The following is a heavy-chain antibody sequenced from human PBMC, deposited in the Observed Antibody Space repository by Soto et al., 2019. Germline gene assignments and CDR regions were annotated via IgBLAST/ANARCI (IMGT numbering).Heavy chain of an antibody. CDR2: ISGSGGST. V-gene: IGHV3-23*01. D-gene: IGHD3-22*01. J-gene: IGHJ3*02. Sequence: EVQLLESGGGLVQPGGSLRLSCAASGFTFSSYAMSWVRQAPGKGLEWVSAISGSGGSTYYADSVKGRFTISRDNSKNTLYLQMNSLRAEDTAVYYCAKVTSDDSRNPDAFDIWGQGTMVTVSS. CDR3: AKVTSDDSRNPDAFDI. CDR1: GFTFSSYA.